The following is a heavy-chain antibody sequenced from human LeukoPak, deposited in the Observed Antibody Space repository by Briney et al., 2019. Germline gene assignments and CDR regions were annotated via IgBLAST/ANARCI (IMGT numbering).Heavy chain of an antibody. V-gene: IGHV1-3*01. CDR1: GYTFTSYA. Sequence: ASVKVSCKASGYTFTSYAMHWVRQAPGQRLEWVGWINAGNGNTKYSQKFQGRVTITRDTSASTAYMELSSLRSEDTAVYYCARRYCSSTSCYAMRAFDIWGQGTMVTVSS. CDR2: INAGNGNT. CDR3: ARRYCSSTSCYAMRAFDI. D-gene: IGHD2-2*01. J-gene: IGHJ3*02.